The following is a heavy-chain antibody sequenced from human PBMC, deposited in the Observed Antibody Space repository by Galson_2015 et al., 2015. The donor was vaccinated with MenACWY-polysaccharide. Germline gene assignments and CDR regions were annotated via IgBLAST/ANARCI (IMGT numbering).Heavy chain of an antibody. D-gene: IGHD6-19*01. CDR1: GFSFSSYS. Sequence: SLRLSCAASGFSFSSYSMSWVRQAPGKGLEWVSSISANTRSTYYTDSVKGRFTISRDNSKNTLFLQMNSLRAEDTALYYCARRAVAGMLNWYLELWGRGTRVGVSS. V-gene: IGHV3-23*01. CDR2: ISANTRST. J-gene: IGHJ2*01. CDR3: ARRAVAGMLNWYLEL.